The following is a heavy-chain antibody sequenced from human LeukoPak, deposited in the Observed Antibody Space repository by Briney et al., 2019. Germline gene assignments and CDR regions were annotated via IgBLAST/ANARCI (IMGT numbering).Heavy chain of an antibody. CDR3: ASARISKSPYAGFDP. CDR1: GYTFTSYY. Sequence: ASVKVSCKASGYTFTSYYMHWVRQAPGQGLEWMGIINPSGGSTSYAQKFQGRVTMTRDTSTSTVYMELSGLRSEDTAVYYCASARISKSPYAGFDPWGQGTLVTVSS. CDR2: INPSGGST. J-gene: IGHJ5*02. D-gene: IGHD2-15*01. V-gene: IGHV1-46*01.